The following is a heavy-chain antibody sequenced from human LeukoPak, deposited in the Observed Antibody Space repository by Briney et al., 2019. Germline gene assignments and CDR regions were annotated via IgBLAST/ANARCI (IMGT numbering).Heavy chain of an antibody. V-gene: IGHV5-10-1*01. CDR3: ARHQLLGPCFKGVCSDAFDI. CDR2: IDPSDSYT. J-gene: IGHJ3*02. Sequence: GESLKISCKGPGYRFTSYWISWVRQLPGKGLEWMGRIDPSDSYTNYSPSFQGHLTISADKSISTAYLQWSSLKASDTAMYYSARHQLLGPCFKGVCSDAFDIWGQGTMVTVSS. D-gene: IGHD2-8*01. CDR1: GYRFTSYW.